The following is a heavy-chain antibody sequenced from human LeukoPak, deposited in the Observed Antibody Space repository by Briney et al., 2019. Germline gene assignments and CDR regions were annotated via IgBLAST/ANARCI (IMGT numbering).Heavy chain of an antibody. CDR1: GGSISSSSYY. Sequence: PSETLSLTCTVSGGSISSSSYYWGWIRQPPGKGLEWIGSIYYSGSTYYNPSLKSRVTISVDTSKNQFSLKLSSVTAADTAVYYCARKPSGNPPHGSFGAFDIWGQGTMVTVSS. J-gene: IGHJ3*02. V-gene: IGHV4-39*07. CDR2: IYYSGST. CDR3: ARKPSGNPPHGSFGAFDI. D-gene: IGHD1-26*01.